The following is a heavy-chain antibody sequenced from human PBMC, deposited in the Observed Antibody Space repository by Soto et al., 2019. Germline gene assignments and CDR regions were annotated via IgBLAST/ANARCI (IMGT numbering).Heavy chain of an antibody. D-gene: IGHD5-12*01. CDR1: GGTFSHFA. Sequence: QVQLVQSGAEVKKPGSSVKVSCKASGGTFSHFAISWVRQAPGQGLEWMGGITPIFDTTQYARKLQGRVTITADESRTTASMELSSLSSEDSAVYSCATSPPRRGGYNDWYFEYWGQGTLVTVSS. CDR2: ITPIFDTT. V-gene: IGHV1-69*01. J-gene: IGHJ4*02. CDR3: ATSPPRRGGYNDWYFEY.